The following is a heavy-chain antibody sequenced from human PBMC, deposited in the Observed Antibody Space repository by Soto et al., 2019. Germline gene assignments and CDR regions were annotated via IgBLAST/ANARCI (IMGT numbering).Heavy chain of an antibody. CDR1: GYTFSNYG. J-gene: IGHJ4*02. CDR3: ARDISMVRD. CDR2: ISGYNGNT. V-gene: IGHV1-18*01. D-gene: IGHD3-10*01. Sequence: QVQLAQSGAEVKKPGASVKVSCKTSGYTFSNYGITWVRQAPGQGLEWMGWISGYNGNTNYAQKLQGRVTMTTDTSTSTAYMELRSLRSDDTAIYYCARDISMVRDWGQGTLVTVSS.